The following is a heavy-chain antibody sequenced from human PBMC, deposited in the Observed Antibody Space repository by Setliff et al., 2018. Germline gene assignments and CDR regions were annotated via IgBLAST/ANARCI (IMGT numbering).Heavy chain of an antibody. J-gene: IGHJ6*03. V-gene: IGHV4-59*01. CDR1: GGSISSYY. D-gene: IGHD3-22*01. CDR2: IYYSGST. CDR3: ARASLDSSGYLYYYYYYMDG. Sequence: PSETLSLTCTVSGGSISSYYWSWIRQPPGKGLEWIGYIYYSGSTNYNPSLKSRVTISVDTSKNQFSLKLSSVTAADTAVYYCARASLDSSGYLYYYYYYMDGWGKGTTVTVSS.